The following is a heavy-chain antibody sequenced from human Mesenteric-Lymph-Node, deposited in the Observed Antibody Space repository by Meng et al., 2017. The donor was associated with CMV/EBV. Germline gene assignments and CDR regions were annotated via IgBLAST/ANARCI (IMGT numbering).Heavy chain of an antibody. CDR3: ARDFRAYYYDSSGYYYFDY. Sequence: SISSSNWWSWVRQPPGKGLEWIGEIYHSGSTNYNPSLKSRVTISVDKSKNQFSLKLSSVTAADTAVYYCARDFRAYYYDSSGYYYFDYWGQGTLVTVSS. D-gene: IGHD3-22*01. CDR1: SISSSNW. V-gene: IGHV4-4*02. CDR2: IYHSGST. J-gene: IGHJ4*02.